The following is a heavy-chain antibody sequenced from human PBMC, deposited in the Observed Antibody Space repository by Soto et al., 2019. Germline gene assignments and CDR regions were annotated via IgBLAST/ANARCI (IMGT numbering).Heavy chain of an antibody. V-gene: IGHV1-18*01. CDR2: ISAYNGNT. J-gene: IGHJ5*02. D-gene: IGHD2-2*01. CDR3: ARAVYCSSTSCYFGWFDP. CDR1: GYTFTSYG. Sequence: GASVKVSCKASGYTFTSYGISWVRQAPGQGLEWMGWISAYNGNTNYAQKLQGRVTMTTDTSTSTAYMELRSLRSDDTAVYYCARAVYCSSTSCYFGWFDPWGQGTLVTVSS.